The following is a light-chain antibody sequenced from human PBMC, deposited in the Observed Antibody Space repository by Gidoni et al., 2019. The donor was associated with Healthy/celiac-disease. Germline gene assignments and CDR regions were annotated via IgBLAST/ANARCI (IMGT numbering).Light chain of an antibody. J-gene: IGKJ1*01. CDR3: QQYNSYWT. Sequence: DIQMTQSPSTLSASVGDRVTITCRASQSISSWLAWYQQKPGKAPKRLIDDASSLESGVPSRFSGSGSGTEITISSSSLQADDFATYYWQQYNSYWTFGQGTKVEIK. CDR1: QSISSW. CDR2: DAS. V-gene: IGKV1-5*01.